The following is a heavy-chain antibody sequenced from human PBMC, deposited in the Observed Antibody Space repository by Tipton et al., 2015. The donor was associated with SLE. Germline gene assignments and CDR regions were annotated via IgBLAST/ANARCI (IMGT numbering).Heavy chain of an antibody. V-gene: IGHV4-39*07. CDR2: IYYSGST. CDR3: ARHAGDYAYFDS. D-gene: IGHD4-17*01. J-gene: IGHJ4*02. Sequence: TLSLTCNVSAVSVSSSNYYWGWIRQPPGKGLEWIGSIYYSGSTHYNPSLKRRVTISVDMSKNQVSLKMSSVTAADTAVYYCARHAGDYAYFDSWGQGTLVTVSS. CDR1: AVSVSSSNYY.